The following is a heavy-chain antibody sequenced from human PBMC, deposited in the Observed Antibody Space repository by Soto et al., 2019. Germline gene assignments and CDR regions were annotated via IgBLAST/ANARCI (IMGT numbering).Heavy chain of an antibody. V-gene: IGHV3-21*01. CDR1: GFTFSSYS. D-gene: IGHD6-25*01. CDR3: AREREDRRAAGIFDY. Sequence: GGSLRLSCAASGFTFSSYSMNWVRQAPGKGLEWVSSISSSSSYIYYADSVKGRFTISRDNAKNSLYLQMNSLRAEDTAVYYCAREREDRRAAGIFDYWGQGTLVTVSS. CDR2: ISSSSSYI. J-gene: IGHJ4*02.